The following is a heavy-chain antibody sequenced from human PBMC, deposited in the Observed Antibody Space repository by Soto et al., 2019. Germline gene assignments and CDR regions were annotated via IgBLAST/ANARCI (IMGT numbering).Heavy chain of an antibody. CDR3: ARVTYYYGSGSSPDAFDI. CDR2: IIPILGIA. Sequence: SVKVSCKASGGTFSSYTISWVRQAPGQGLEWMGRIIPILGIANYAQKFQGRVTITADKSTSTAYMELSSLRSEDTAVYYCARVTYYYGSGSSPDAFDIWGQGTMVT. CDR1: GGTFSSYT. J-gene: IGHJ3*02. V-gene: IGHV1-69*02. D-gene: IGHD3-10*01.